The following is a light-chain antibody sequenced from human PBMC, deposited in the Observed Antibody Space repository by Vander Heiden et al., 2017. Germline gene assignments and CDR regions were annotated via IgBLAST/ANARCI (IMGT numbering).Light chain of an antibody. CDR2: SNN. CDR1: FSNIESNA. CDR3: ASWDDSLEGVI. V-gene: IGLV1-44*01. J-gene: IGLJ2*01. Sequence: QSVLTHPPSASGTPGQRVTISCSGSFSNIESNAVNWYQQFPGTAPKLLIYSNNERPSGVPNRFSGSKSGTSASLAISGLQSDDEADYYCASWDDSLEGVIFGGGTKLTVL.